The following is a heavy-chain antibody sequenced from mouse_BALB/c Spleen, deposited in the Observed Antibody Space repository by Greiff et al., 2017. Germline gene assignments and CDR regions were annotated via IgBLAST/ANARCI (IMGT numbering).Heavy chain of an antibody. Sequence: EVQRVESGPSLVKPSQTLSLTCSVTGDSITSGYWNWIRKFPGNKLEYMGYISYSGSTYYNPSLKSRISITRDTSKNQYYLQLNSVTTEDTATYYCARWDDYDDAMDYWGQGTSVTVSS. CDR2: ISYSGST. D-gene: IGHD2-4*01. CDR1: GDSITSGY. V-gene: IGHV3-8*02. J-gene: IGHJ4*01. CDR3: ARWDDYDDAMDY.